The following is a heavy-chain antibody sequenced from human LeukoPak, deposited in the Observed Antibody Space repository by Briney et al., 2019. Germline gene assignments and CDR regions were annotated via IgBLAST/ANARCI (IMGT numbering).Heavy chain of an antibody. Sequence: SETLSLTCTVSGGSISSYYWSWIRQPPGKGLEWIGYIYCSGSTNYNPSLKSRVTISVDTSKNQFSLKLSSVTAADTAVYYCARLGITGTLFDYWGQGTLVTVSS. V-gene: IGHV4-59*01. CDR1: GGSISSYY. D-gene: IGHD1-7*01. J-gene: IGHJ4*02. CDR2: IYCSGST. CDR3: ARLGITGTLFDY.